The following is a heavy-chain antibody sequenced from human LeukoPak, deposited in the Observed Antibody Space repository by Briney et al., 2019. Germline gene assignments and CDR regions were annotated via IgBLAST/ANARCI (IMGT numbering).Heavy chain of an antibody. V-gene: IGHV4-30-4*01. D-gene: IGHD3-10*01. Sequence: PSETLSLTCTVSGGSISSGDYYWSWIRQPPGKGLEWIGYIYYSGSTYYNPSLKSRVIISVDTSKNQFSLKLSSVTAADTAVYYCARAMVRDPLDDYWGQGTLVTVSS. J-gene: IGHJ4*02. CDR2: IYYSGST. CDR1: GGSISSGDYY. CDR3: ARAMVRDPLDDY.